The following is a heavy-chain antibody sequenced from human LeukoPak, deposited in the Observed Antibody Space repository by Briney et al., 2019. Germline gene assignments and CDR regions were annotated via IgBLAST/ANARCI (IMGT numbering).Heavy chain of an antibody. CDR1: GGTFSSYA. V-gene: IGHV1-69*13. CDR3: ARTRRDGYNTYNWFDP. J-gene: IGHJ5*02. CDR2: IIPIFGTA. D-gene: IGHD5-24*01. Sequence: SVKVSCKASGGTFSSYAISWVRQAPGQGLEWMGGIIPIFGTANYAQKFQGRDTITADESTSTAYMELSSLRSEDTAVYYCARTRRDGYNTYNWFDPWGQGTLVTVSS.